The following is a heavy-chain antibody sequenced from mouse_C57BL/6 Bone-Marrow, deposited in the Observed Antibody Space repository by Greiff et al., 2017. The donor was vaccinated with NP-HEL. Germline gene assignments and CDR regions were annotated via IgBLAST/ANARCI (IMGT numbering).Heavy chain of an antibody. Sequence: EVQLVESGGGLVQPGGSLKLSCAASGFTFSDYYMYWVRQTPEKRLEWVAYISNGGGSTYYPDTVKGRFTISRDNAKNTLYLQMSRLKSEDTAMYYCARHRGTTVVASYYYAMDYWGQGTSVTVSS. CDR3: ARHRGTTVVASYYYAMDY. V-gene: IGHV5-12*01. CDR2: ISNGGGST. D-gene: IGHD1-1*01. CDR1: GFTFSDYY. J-gene: IGHJ4*01.